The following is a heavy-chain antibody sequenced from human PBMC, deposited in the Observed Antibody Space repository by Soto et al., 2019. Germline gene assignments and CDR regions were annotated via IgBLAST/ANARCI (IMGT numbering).Heavy chain of an antibody. CDR2: IYYSGST. CDR3: ARVDYGDYDYYFDY. Sequence: SETLSLTCTVSGGSIISYYWSWIRQPPGKGLEWIGYIYYSGSTNYNPSLKSRVTISVDTSKNQFSLKLSSVTAADTAVYYCARVDYGDYDYYFDYWGQGTLVTVSS. D-gene: IGHD4-17*01. CDR1: GGSIISYY. V-gene: IGHV4-59*01. J-gene: IGHJ4*02.